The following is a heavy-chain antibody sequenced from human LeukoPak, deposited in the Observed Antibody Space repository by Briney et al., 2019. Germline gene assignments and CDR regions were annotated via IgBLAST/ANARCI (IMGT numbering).Heavy chain of an antibody. CDR1: GLTFSSYW. V-gene: IGHV3-74*01. CDR2: ISTDASST. Sequence: PGGSLRLSCAGSGLTFSSYWMHWVRQAPGKGLVWVSRISTDASSTTYADSVKGRFTISRDNAKGTLYLQMSSLRAEDTAVYYCTGHHQAYSRTYWGQGTLVTVSS. CDR3: TGHHQAYSRTY. J-gene: IGHJ4*02. D-gene: IGHD4-11*01.